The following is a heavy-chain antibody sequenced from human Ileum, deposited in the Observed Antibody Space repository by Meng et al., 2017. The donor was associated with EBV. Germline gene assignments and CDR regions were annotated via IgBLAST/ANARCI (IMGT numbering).Heavy chain of an antibody. V-gene: IGHV4-39*07. Sequence: HLQLQEXGPGLXXXSETLSPXRHVSGDSMASSNYYWGWIRQSPGKALECIGTIFYRGNTFYNPSLKSRLTISVDTSKNEFSLNLRSVTAADTAVYYCVSAYDYGDYEAFAYWGLGSLVTVSS. CDR3: VSAYDYGDYEAFAY. CDR2: IFYRGNT. D-gene: IGHD4-17*01. CDR1: GDSMASSNYY. J-gene: IGHJ4*02.